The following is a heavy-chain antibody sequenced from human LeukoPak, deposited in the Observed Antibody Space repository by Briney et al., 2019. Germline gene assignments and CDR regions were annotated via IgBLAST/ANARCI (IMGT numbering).Heavy chain of an antibody. CDR1: GYTFTSYD. D-gene: IGHD3-10*01. CDR2: MNPNSGNT. J-gene: IGHJ5*02. CDR3: ARGLTTMVRGVIIIGWFDP. Sequence: ASVKVSCKASGYTFTSYDINWVRQATGQGLEWMGWMNPNSGNTGYAQKFQGRVTMTRSTSISTAYMELSSLRSEDTAVYYCARGLTTMVRGVIIIGWFDPWGQGTLVTVSS. V-gene: IGHV1-8*01.